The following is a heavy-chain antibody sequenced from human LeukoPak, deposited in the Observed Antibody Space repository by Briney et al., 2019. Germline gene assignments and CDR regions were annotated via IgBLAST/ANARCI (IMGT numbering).Heavy chain of an antibody. CDR3: AKGGLGNAFDI. CDR1: GFTFNYYV. D-gene: IGHD3-16*01. CDR2: ISGSGGST. Sequence: GGFLRLSCAASGFTFNYYVMSWVRQAPGKGLECVSIISGSGGSTYYADSVKGRFTIPRDNSKNTLYLQMNSLRVEDTAVYYCAKGGLGNAFDIWGQGTMVTVAS. J-gene: IGHJ3*02. V-gene: IGHV3-23*01.